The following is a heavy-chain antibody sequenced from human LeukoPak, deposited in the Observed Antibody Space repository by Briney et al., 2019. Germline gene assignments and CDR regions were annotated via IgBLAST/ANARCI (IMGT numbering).Heavy chain of an antibody. Sequence: SSETLSLTCTVSGYSISSGYYWGWIRQPPGKGLEWIGSIYHSRSTYYNPSLKSRVTISVDTSKNQFSLKLSSVTAADTAVYYCARGEVGATTDFDYWGQGTLVTVSS. CDR1: GYSISSGYY. CDR3: ARGEVGATTDFDY. V-gene: IGHV4-38-2*02. D-gene: IGHD1-26*01. J-gene: IGHJ4*02. CDR2: IYHSRST.